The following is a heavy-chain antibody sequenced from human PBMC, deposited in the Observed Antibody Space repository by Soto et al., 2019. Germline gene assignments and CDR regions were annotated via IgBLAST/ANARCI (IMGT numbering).Heavy chain of an antibody. CDR2: ISGSGGST. V-gene: IGHV3-23*01. CDR1: GFTFSSYA. D-gene: IGHD3-3*01. Sequence: PGGSLRLSCAASGFTFSSYAMSWVRQAPGKGLEWVSAISGSGGSTYYADSVKGRFTISRDNSKNTLYLQMNSLRAEDTDEYYWSEEGSYYYFFSGSYGLSYYYYYYYMDVWGKGTTVTVSS. J-gene: IGHJ6*03. CDR3: SEEGSYYYFFSGSYGLSYYYYYYYMDV.